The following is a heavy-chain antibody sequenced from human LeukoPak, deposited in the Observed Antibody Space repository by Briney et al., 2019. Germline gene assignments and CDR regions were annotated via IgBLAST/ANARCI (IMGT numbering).Heavy chain of an antibody. V-gene: IGHV3-74*01. D-gene: IGHD2-2*01. J-gene: IGHJ4*02. CDR1: GFAFSNYW. Sequence: PGGSLRLSCAASGFAFSNYWMHWVRQAPGKGLVWVSNIKTDGTTSNYADSVKGRFTISRDNAKNTLHLQMNSLRAEDTAVYYCVLLSPIVVLPGGIERWTPDWGQGTLVTVSS. CDR2: IKTDGTTS. CDR3: VLLSPIVVLPGGIERWTPD.